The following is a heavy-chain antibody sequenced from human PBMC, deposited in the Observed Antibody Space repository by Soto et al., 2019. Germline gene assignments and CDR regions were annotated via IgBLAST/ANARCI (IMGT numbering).Heavy chain of an antibody. V-gene: IGHV4-34*01. Sequence: SETLSLTCAVYGGSFSGYYWTWIRRPPGKGLEWIGEINDSGGTDYNPSLKSRVTISLDTSKNQLSLKLSSVTAADTAVYYCARGRKGFSSSCYVDWGQGTLVTVSS. CDR2: INDSGGT. D-gene: IGHD6-13*01. CDR3: ARGRKGFSSSCYVD. CDR1: GGSFSGYY. J-gene: IGHJ4*02.